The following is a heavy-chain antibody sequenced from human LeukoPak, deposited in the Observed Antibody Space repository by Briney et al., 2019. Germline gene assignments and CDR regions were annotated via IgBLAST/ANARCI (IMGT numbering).Heavy chain of an antibody. Sequence: GGSLRLSCAASGFTFDDYAMHWVRQAPGKGLEWVSGISWNSGSIGYADSVKGRFTISRDNAKNSLYLQMNSLRAEDMALYYCAKAVAGTTADFDYWGQGTLVTVSS. J-gene: IGHJ4*02. V-gene: IGHV3-9*03. CDR2: ISWNSGSI. CDR1: GFTFDDYA. D-gene: IGHD6-19*01. CDR3: AKAVAGTTADFDY.